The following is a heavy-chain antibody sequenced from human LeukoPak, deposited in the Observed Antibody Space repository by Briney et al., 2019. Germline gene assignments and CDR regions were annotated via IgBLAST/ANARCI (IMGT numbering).Heavy chain of an antibody. J-gene: IGHJ4*02. Sequence: ASVKVSCKASGYTFTSYYMHWVRQAPGQGLEWMGIINPSGGSTSYAQKFQGRVTMTRDTSTSTVHMELSSLRSEDTAVYYCARGVYYYDSSGYYGNFDYWGQGTLVTVSS. CDR1: GYTFTSYY. D-gene: IGHD3-22*01. V-gene: IGHV1-46*01. CDR2: INPSGGST. CDR3: ARGVYYYDSSGYYGNFDY.